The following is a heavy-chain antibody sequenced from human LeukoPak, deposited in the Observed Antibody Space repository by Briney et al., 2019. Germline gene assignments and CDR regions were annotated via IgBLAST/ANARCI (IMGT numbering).Heavy chain of an antibody. V-gene: IGHV4-4*02. Sequence: GSLRLSCAASGFTFSRYWMSWVRQPPGKGLEWIGEIYHSGSTNYNPSLKSRVTISMDKSKNQFSLKLSSVTAADTAVYYCAREQQWLVLSAFDIWGQGTMVTVSS. D-gene: IGHD6-19*01. CDR1: GFTFSRYW. CDR3: AREQQWLVLSAFDI. J-gene: IGHJ3*02. CDR2: IYHSGST.